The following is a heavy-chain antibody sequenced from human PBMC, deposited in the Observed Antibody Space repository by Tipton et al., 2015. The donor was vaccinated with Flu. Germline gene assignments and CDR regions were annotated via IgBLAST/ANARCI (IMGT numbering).Heavy chain of an antibody. D-gene: IGHD2-2*01. J-gene: IGHJ4*02. CDR1: GYTFETYG. CDR3: ARDMPQGVVVIPPAKRFDF. Sequence: QSGPEVKKPGASVKVSCKASGYTFETYGISWVRQAPGQGLEWMGWISAYSDNTNYAQRFQGRVTMTTDTSTSTALMELRSLSSDDTAVYYCARDMPQGVVVIPPAKRFDFWGQGTLVTVSS. V-gene: IGHV1-18*01. CDR2: ISAYSDNT.